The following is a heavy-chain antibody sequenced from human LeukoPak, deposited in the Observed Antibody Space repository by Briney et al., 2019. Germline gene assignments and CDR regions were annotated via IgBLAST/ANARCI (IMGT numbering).Heavy chain of an antibody. CDR1: GDIFSSKSAA. D-gene: IGHD1-26*01. CDR2: TYYRSKWYN. Sequence: SQTLSLTCAISGDIFSSKSAAWNWGRQSRARGLEWLERTYYRSKWYNYYAVSVKSRITIPPATSKNQFSLKLSSVTAADTAVYYCARQYSGRYYGGYYFDYSGQGTLVTVSS. J-gene: IGHJ4*02. CDR3: ARQYSGRYYGGYYFDY. V-gene: IGHV6-1*01.